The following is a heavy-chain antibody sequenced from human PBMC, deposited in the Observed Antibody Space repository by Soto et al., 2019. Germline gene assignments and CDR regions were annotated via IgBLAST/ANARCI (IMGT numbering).Heavy chain of an antibody. CDR2: INAGNGNT. V-gene: IGHV1-3*01. D-gene: IGHD3-9*01. Sequence: ASVKVSCKASGYTFTIYAMHWVRQAPGQRLEWMGWINAGNGNTKYSQKFQGRVTITRDTSASTAYMELSSLRSEDTAVYYCAREGPYFDWLLYTPELYYFDYWGQGTLVTVSS. CDR1: GYTFTIYA. J-gene: IGHJ4*02. CDR3: AREGPYFDWLLYTPELYYFDY.